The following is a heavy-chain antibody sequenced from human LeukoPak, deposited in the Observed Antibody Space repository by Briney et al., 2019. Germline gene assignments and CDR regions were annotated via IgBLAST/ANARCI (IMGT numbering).Heavy chain of an antibody. Sequence: VASVKVSCKASGYTFTGYYMHWVRQAPGQGLEWMGRINPNSGGTNYAQKFQGRVTMTRDTSISTAYMELSRLRSDDTAVYYCARDPYSGWLNYYYYYGMDVWGQGTTVTVSS. CDR1: GYTFTGYY. CDR3: ARDPYSGWLNYYYYYGMDV. CDR2: INPNSGGT. D-gene: IGHD6-19*01. J-gene: IGHJ6*02. V-gene: IGHV1-2*06.